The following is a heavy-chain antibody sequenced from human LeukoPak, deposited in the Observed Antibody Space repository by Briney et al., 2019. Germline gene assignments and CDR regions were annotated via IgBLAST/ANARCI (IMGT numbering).Heavy chain of an antibody. D-gene: IGHD3-10*01. CDR1: GYSISSGYY. Sequence: SETLSLTCTVSGYSISSGYYWGWIRQPPGKGLEWIGSIYHSGSTYYNPSLKSRVTISVDTSKNQFSLKLSSVTAADTAVYYCAREYYYGSGNWSDPWGQGTLVTVSS. V-gene: IGHV4-38-2*02. CDR3: AREYYYGSGNWSDP. J-gene: IGHJ5*02. CDR2: IYHSGST.